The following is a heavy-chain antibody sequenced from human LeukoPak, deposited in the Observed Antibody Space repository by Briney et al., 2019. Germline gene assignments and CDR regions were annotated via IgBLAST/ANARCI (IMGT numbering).Heavy chain of an antibody. V-gene: IGHV3-30*04. CDR1: GFTFSSYA. CDR2: ISYDGSNK. J-gene: IGHJ4*02. CDR3: ASHSSGIDY. D-gene: IGHD6-19*01. Sequence: GRSLRLSCAASGFTFSSYAMHWVRQAPGKGLEWVAVISYDGSNKYYADSVKGRFTISRDNSKNTLYLQMNSLRAEDTAVYYRASHSSGIDYWGQGTLVTVSS.